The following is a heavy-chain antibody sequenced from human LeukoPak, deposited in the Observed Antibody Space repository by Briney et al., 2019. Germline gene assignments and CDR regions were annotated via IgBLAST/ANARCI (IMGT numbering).Heavy chain of an antibody. CDR2: IYSGGST. Sequence: GGSLRLSCAASGFTVSSNYMSWVRQAPGKGLEWVSVIYSGGSTYYADSVKGRFTISRDNSKNTLYLQMNSLRAEDTAVYYCARGQQQTTAYYYYYYMDVWGKGTTVTVSS. CDR3: ARGQQQTTAYYYYYYMDV. D-gene: IGHD6-13*01. J-gene: IGHJ6*03. CDR1: GFTVSSNY. V-gene: IGHV3-53*01.